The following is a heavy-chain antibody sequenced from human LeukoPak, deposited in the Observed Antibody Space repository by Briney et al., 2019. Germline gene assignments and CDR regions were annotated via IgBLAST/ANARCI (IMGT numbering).Heavy chain of an antibody. CDR1: GYTFTSHG. J-gene: IGHJ3*02. V-gene: IGHV1-2*02. CDR3: ARLSYSSSWYSDAFDI. CDR2: INPNSGGT. Sequence: ASVKVSCKASGYTFTSHGISWVRQAPGQGLEWMGWINPNSGGTNYAQKFQGRVTMTRDTSTSTVYMELSSLRSEDTAVYYCARLSYSSSWYSDAFDIWGQGTMVTVSS. D-gene: IGHD6-13*01.